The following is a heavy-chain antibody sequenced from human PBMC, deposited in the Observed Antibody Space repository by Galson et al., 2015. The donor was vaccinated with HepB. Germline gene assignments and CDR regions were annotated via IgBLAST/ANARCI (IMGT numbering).Heavy chain of an antibody. CDR1: GGSISSYY. V-gene: IGHV4-59*01. D-gene: IGHD3-3*01. CDR3: ARHYDFWSGYFRGEAFDI. Sequence: SETLSLTCTVSGGSISSYYWSWIRQPPGKGLEWIGYIYYSGSTNYNPSLKSRVTISVDTSKNQFSLKLSSVTAADTAVYYCARHYDFWSGYFRGEAFDIWGQGTMVTVSS. CDR2: IYYSGST. J-gene: IGHJ3*02.